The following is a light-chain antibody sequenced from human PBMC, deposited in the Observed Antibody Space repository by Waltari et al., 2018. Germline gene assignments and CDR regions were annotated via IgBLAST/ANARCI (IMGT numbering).Light chain of an antibody. CDR1: QNVRTK. Sequence: EIVMTQFPATLSVSPGDRATLSCRASQNVRTKLAWYQHRPGQPPRLLIHDASTRASDIPPRFSGRGSGTDFTLTISSLQSEDFAVYYCQQRYSWPRTFGQGTKVEIK. CDR3: QQRYSWPRT. V-gene: IGKV3-15*01. J-gene: IGKJ1*01. CDR2: DAS.